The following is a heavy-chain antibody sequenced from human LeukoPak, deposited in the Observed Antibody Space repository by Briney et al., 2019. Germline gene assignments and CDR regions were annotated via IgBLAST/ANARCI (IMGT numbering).Heavy chain of an antibody. CDR2: ISFSSDYI. Sequence: NPGGSLRLSCAASGFTFSTYSMNWVRLAPGKGLEWVSSISFSSDYIYYADSVKGRFTISRDNARNSLYLQMNSLRAEDTAVYYCAKQRSEVVVAATNYWGQGTLVTVSS. V-gene: IGHV3-21*04. D-gene: IGHD2-15*01. J-gene: IGHJ4*02. CDR3: AKQRSEVVVAATNY. CDR1: GFTFSTYS.